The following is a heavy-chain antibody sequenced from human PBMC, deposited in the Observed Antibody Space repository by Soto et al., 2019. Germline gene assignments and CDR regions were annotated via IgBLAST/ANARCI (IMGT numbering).Heavy chain of an antibody. CDR1: GGSFSGYY. D-gene: IGHD3-10*01. CDR3: ARGRMLLWFGENYGMDV. Sequence: SETLSLTCAVYGGSFSGYYWSWIRQPPGKGLEWIGEINHSGSTNYNPSLKSRVTISVDTSKNQFSLKLSSVTAADTAVYYFARGRMLLWFGENYGMDVWGQGTTVTVPS. CDR2: INHSGST. J-gene: IGHJ6*02. V-gene: IGHV4-34*01.